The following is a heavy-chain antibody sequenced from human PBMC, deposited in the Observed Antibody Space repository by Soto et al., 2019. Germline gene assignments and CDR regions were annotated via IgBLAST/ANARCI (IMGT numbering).Heavy chain of an antibody. D-gene: IGHD3-10*01. CDR1: GFTFSSYA. CDR3: AKEAKYYYGSGPPYDTFDI. CDR2: ISGSGGST. J-gene: IGHJ3*02. V-gene: IGHV3-23*01. Sequence: GGSLRLSCAASGFTFSSYAMSWVRQAPGKGLEWVSAISGSGGSTYYADSVKGRFTISRDNSKNTLYLQMNSLRAEDTAVYYCAKEAKYYYGSGPPYDTFDIWGQGTMVTVSS.